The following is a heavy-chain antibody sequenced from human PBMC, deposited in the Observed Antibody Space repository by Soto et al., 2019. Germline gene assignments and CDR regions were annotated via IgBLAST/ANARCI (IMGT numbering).Heavy chain of an antibody. CDR2: IYTSGST. CDR3: ARGVAVAPLLV. CDR1: GGSISSYY. D-gene: IGHD6-19*01. V-gene: IGHV4-4*07. Sequence: SETLSLTCTVSGGSISSYYWSWIRQPAGKGLDWIGRIYTSGSTNYNPSLKSRVTMSVDTSKSQFSLKLSSVTAADTAVYYCARGVAVAPLLVWGQGTTVTVSS. J-gene: IGHJ6*02.